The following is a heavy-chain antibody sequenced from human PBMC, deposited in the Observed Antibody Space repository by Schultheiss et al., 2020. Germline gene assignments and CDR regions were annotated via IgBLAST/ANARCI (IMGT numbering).Heavy chain of an antibody. J-gene: IGHJ3*02. CDR2: INPNSGGT. V-gene: IGHV1-2*04. CDR1: GYTFTGYY. CDR3: ARDPMVRGINNAFDI. Sequence: ASVKVSCKASGYTFTGYYMHWVRQAPGQGLEWMGWINPNSGGTNYAQKFQGWVTMTRDTSISTAYMELSRLRSDDTAVYYCARDPMVRGINNAFDIWGQGTMVTVSS. D-gene: IGHD3-10*01.